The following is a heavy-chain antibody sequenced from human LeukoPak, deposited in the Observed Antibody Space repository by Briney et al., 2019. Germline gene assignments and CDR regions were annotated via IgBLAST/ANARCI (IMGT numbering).Heavy chain of an antibody. CDR1: GFSFNSYG. V-gene: IGHV3-30*03. CDR2: ISFDGSQK. CDR3: ARDPLRPMDV. J-gene: IGHJ6*03. Sequence: PGGSLRLSCAASGFSFNSYGMHWVRQAPGKGLEWLAVISFDGSQKYYADSVKGRFTISRDDSKNTLYLQMNSLRADDTAVYYCARDPLRPMDVWGKGTTVTVSS. D-gene: IGHD4-17*01.